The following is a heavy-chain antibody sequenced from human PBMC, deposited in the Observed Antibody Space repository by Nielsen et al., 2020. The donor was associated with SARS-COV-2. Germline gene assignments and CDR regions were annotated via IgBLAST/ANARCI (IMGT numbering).Heavy chain of an antibody. CDR3: ARGVVVVPAATYYYYYYGMDV. J-gene: IGHJ6*02. V-gene: IGHV4-34*01. CDR2: INHSGST. Sequence: WIRQPPGKGLEWIGEINHSGSTNYNPSLKSRVTISVDTSKNQFSLKLSSVTAADTAVYYCARGVVVVPAATYYYYYYGMDVWGQGTTVTVSS. D-gene: IGHD2-2*01.